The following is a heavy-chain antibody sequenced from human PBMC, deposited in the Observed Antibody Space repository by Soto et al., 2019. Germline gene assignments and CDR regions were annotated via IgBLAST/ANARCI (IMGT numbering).Heavy chain of an antibody. D-gene: IGHD4-17*01. V-gene: IGHV3-53*01. Sequence: GGSLRLSCSASGFAFSSYAMSWVRQAPGKGLEWVSVMYSGGTTYYADSEKGRITISRDNSKNTLYLQMHSLRAEDTAVYYCARESDYSYFDYWGHGALVTVSS. J-gene: IGHJ4*01. CDR3: ARESDYSYFDY. CDR1: GFAFSSYA. CDR2: MYSGGTT.